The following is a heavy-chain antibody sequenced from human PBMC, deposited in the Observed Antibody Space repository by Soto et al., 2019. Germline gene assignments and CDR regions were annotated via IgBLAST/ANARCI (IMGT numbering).Heavy chain of an antibody. D-gene: IGHD2-2*01. Sequence: QVQLVQSGAEVKKPGASVKVSCKASGYTFTSYGISWVRQAPGQGLEWMGWISAYNGNTNYAQKPQARVTMTTDTATSTAYMELRSLKSDDTAVYYCARVRGDIVVVPAATPYYYYGMDVWGQGTTVTVSS. CDR1: GYTFTSYG. V-gene: IGHV1-18*01. CDR2: ISAYNGNT. CDR3: ARVRGDIVVVPAATPYYYYGMDV. J-gene: IGHJ6*02.